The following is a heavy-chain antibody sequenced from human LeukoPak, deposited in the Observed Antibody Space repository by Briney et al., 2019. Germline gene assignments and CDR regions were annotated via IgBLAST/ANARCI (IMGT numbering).Heavy chain of an antibody. Sequence: GKSLRLSCAASGFTFSGYPIHWVRQAPGKGLEWVAVISYDGSNKYYADSVRGRFTISRDNSRNILYLQMNSLRAEDTAVYYCVKEIFRNGFHGLDVWGQGTTVTVSS. CDR1: GFTFSGYP. CDR3: VKEIFRNGFHGLDV. J-gene: IGHJ6*02. D-gene: IGHD5-24*01. V-gene: IGHV3-30-3*02. CDR2: ISYDGSNK.